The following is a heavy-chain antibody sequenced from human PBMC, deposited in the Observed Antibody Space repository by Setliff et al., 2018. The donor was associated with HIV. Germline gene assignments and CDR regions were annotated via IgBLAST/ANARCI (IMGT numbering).Heavy chain of an antibody. D-gene: IGHD3-10*01. CDR2: INTYNGNT. CDR3: ARDSFGGEFTYYYYGMDV. J-gene: IGHJ6*02. CDR1: GYTFTSYG. V-gene: IGHV1-18*01. Sequence: ASVKVSCKASGYTFTSYGISWVRQAPGQGLEWMGWINTYNGNTNYAQKVQGRVTMTTDTSTTTAYMELRSLRSDDTAEYYCARDSFGGEFTYYYYGMDVWGQGTTVTVSS.